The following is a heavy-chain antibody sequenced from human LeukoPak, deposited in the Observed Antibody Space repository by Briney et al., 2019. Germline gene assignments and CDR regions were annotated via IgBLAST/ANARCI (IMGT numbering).Heavy chain of an antibody. CDR3: ARAEGDFWSGYQFDY. Sequence: GASVKVSCKASGYTFTSYGISWVRQAPGQGLEWMGWMNPNSGNTGYAQKFQGRVTMTRNTSISTAYMELSSLRSEDTAVYYCARAEGDFWSGYQFDYWGQGTLVTVSS. D-gene: IGHD3-3*01. CDR1: GYTFTSYG. V-gene: IGHV1-8*02. J-gene: IGHJ4*02. CDR2: MNPNSGNT.